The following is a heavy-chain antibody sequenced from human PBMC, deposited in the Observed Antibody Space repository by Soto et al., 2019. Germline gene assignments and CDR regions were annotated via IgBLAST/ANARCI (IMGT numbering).Heavy chain of an antibody. Sequence: GGSLRLSCAASGFTFSSYGMHWVRQAPGKGLEWVAVIWYDGSNKYYADSVKGRFTISRDNSKNTLYLQMNSLRAEDTAVYYCARAISSDYGNFNFWGRGTLVTVSS. J-gene: IGHJ4*02. V-gene: IGHV3-33*01. D-gene: IGHD4-17*01. CDR1: GFTFSSYG. CDR3: ARAISSDYGNFNF. CDR2: IWYDGSNK.